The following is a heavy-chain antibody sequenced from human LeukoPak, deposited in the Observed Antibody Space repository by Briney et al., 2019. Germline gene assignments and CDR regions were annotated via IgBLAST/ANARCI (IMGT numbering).Heavy chain of an antibody. D-gene: IGHD1-7*01. CDR1: GGSISSYY. Sequence: SETLSLTCTVSGGSISSYYWSRIRQPAGKGLEWIGRIYTSGSTNYNPSLKSRVTMSVGTSKNQFSLKLSSVTAADTAVYYCARRGITGTTWFDPWGQGTLVTVSS. J-gene: IGHJ5*02. CDR2: IYTSGST. V-gene: IGHV4-4*07. CDR3: ARRGITGTTWFDP.